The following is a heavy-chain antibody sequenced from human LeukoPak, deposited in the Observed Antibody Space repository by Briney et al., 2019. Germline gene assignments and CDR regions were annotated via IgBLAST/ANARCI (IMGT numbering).Heavy chain of an antibody. V-gene: IGHV4-59*01. CDR1: GGSISSYY. J-gene: IGHJ3*02. CDR3: ARISITMVRGVYGAFDI. D-gene: IGHD3-10*01. Sequence: SETLSLTCTVSGGSISSYYWSWIRQPPGKGLEWIGYIYYSGSTNYNPPLKSRVTISVDTSKNQFSLKLSSVTAADTAVYYCARISITMVRGVYGAFDIWGQGTMVTVSS. CDR2: IYYSGST.